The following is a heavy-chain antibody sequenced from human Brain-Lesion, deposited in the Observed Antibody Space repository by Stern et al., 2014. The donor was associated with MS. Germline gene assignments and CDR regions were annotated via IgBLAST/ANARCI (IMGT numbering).Heavy chain of an antibody. CDR3: ARGVLRFLEWPYYGMDV. V-gene: IGHV1-69*01. D-gene: IGHD3-3*01. Sequence: VQLVESGAEVKKPGSSVKVSCKASGGTFSSYAISWVRQAPGQGLEWMGGINPIFGTANYAQKFQGRVTITADESTSTAYMELSSLRSEDTAVYYCARGVLRFLEWPYYGMDVWGQGTTVTVSS. CDR2: INPIFGTA. CDR1: GGTFSSYA. J-gene: IGHJ6*02.